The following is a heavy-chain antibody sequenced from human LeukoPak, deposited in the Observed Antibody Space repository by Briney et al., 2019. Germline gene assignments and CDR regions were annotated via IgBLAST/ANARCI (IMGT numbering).Heavy chain of an antibody. Sequence: SETLSLTCAVYGGSFSGYYWSWIRQPPGKGLEWIGEINHSGSTNYNPSLKSRVTTSVDTSKNQFSLKLSSVTAADTAVYYCARALYGGNDYWGQGTLVTVSS. J-gene: IGHJ4*02. CDR3: ARALYGGNDY. CDR1: GGSFSGYY. V-gene: IGHV4-34*01. D-gene: IGHD4-23*01. CDR2: INHSGST.